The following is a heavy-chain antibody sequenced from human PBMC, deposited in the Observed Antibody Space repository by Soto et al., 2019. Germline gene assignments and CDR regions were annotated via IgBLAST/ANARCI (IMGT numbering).Heavy chain of an antibody. J-gene: IGHJ4*02. D-gene: IGHD3-10*01. Sequence: QVQLQESGPGLVKPSQTLSLTCTVSGGSISSGDYYWSWIRQPPGKGLEWIGYIYYSGSTYYNPSLKSRVTISVDTSKNQFSLKLSSVTAADTAVYYCARVVRYYYGSGSHSDYWGQGTLVTVSS. CDR2: IYYSGST. V-gene: IGHV4-30-4*01. CDR1: GGSISSGDYY. CDR3: ARVVRYYYGSGSHSDY.